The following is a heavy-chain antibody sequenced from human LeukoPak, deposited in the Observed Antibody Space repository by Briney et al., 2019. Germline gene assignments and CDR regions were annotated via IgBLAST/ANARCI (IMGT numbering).Heavy chain of an antibody. D-gene: IGHD3-22*01. CDR3: ARDPALGSSGYYSRLSYFDY. CDR1: GGSISSGGYY. J-gene: IGHJ4*02. Sequence: SETLSLTCTVSGGSISSGGYYWNWIRQPPGKGLEWIGYIYHSGSTYYNPSLKSRVTISVDRSKNQFSLKLSSVTAADTAVYYCARDPALGSSGYYSRLSYFDYWGQGTLVTVSS. CDR2: IYHSGST. V-gene: IGHV4-30-2*01.